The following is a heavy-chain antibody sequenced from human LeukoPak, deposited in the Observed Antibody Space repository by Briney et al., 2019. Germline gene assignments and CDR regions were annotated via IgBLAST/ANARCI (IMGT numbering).Heavy chain of an antibody. CDR1: GASINGYY. CDR2: LYSDWTT. CDR3: ARGSSGVTRRYYFDF. J-gene: IGHJ4*02. Sequence: SETLSLTCTVSGASINGYYWTWVRLPAAKGLDWIGRLYSDWTTYYNPSLKSRVTMSVDTSKNQFSLKLRAVTAADRAIYYCARGSSGVTRRYYFDFWGQGALVTVSS. D-gene: IGHD3-22*01. V-gene: IGHV4-4*07.